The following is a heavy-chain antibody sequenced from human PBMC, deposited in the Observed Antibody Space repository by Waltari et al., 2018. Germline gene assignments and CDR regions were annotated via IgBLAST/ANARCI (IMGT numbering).Heavy chain of an antibody. V-gene: IGHV4-38-2*02. CDR1: GYSIRSTYY. D-gene: IGHD3-10*01. Sequence: QVQLQESGPGLVKPSETLSLTCTVPGYSIRSTYYWGWIRQPPGKGLEWIGSIFHSGSTYYNPSLKSRVTISVDTSKNQFSLKLSSVTAADTAVYYCATDPSYYGSGTYWAGWFDPWGQGTLVTVSS. CDR2: IFHSGST. J-gene: IGHJ5*02. CDR3: ATDPSYYGSGTYWAGWFDP.